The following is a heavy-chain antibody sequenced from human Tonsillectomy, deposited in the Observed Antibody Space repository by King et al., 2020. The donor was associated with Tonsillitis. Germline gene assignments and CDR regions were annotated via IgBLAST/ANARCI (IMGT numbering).Heavy chain of an antibody. CDR2: INHSGST. Sequence: QVQLQQWGAGLLKPSETLSLTCAVYGGSLSDYFLTWIRQPPGKGLEWIGEINHSGSTNYNPSLKSRVTISADTSKNHFSLNLSSVTAADTAIYYCARDRRVSSGLYYYTGMDVWGQGTTVTVSS. CDR3: ARDRRVSSGLYYYTGMDV. V-gene: IGHV4-34*01. J-gene: IGHJ6*02. D-gene: IGHD6-19*01. CDR1: GGSLSDYF.